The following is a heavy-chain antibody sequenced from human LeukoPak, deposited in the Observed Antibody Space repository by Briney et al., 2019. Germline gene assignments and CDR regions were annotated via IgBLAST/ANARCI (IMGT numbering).Heavy chain of an antibody. J-gene: IGHJ4*02. CDR1: GGSISSGSYY. D-gene: IGHD6-19*01. Sequence: SQTLSLTCNVSGGSISSGSYYWSWIRQPAGKGLEWIGRIYTSGSTNYNPSLKSRVTISVDTSKNQVSLKLSSVTAGDTAVYYCARYSGWYGSDNWGQGTLVTVSS. V-gene: IGHV4-61*02. CDR3: ARYSGWYGSDN. CDR2: IYTSGST.